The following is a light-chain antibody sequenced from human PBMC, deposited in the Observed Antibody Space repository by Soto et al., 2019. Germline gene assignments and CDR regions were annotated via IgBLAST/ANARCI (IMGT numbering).Light chain of an antibody. V-gene: IGKV3-20*01. Sequence: EIVLTQSPGTLSLSPGERATLSCRASQSVSSSYLAWYQQKPGQAPRLLIYGASSRATSIPGRFSGSGPGTDFTLTISKLEPEDIAVNYCQQYGGSPPYTFGHRTKLEIK. CDR2: GAS. CDR1: QSVSSSY. CDR3: QQYGGSPPYT. J-gene: IGKJ2*01.